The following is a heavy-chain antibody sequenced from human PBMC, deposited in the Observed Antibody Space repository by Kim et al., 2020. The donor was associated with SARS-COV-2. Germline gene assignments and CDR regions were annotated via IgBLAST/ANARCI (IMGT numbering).Heavy chain of an antibody. Sequence: SETLSLTCTVSGYSISSGYYWGWIRQSPGKGLEWIGTIYRSGSTYYNPSLKSRVTTSVNTSQNQFSLKLSSVTAADTAVYYCVTDSSLGTLKYCGQGTLV. V-gene: IGHV4-38-2*02. CDR2: IYRSGST. CDR3: VTDSSLGTLKY. J-gene: IGHJ4*02. D-gene: IGHD1-1*01. CDR1: GYSISSGYY.